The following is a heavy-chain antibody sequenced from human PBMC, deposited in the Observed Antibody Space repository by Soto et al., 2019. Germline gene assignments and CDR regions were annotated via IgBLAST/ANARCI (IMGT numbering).Heavy chain of an antibody. CDR3: AHSVVAGLGYYFDY. D-gene: IGHD6-19*01. V-gene: IGHV2-5*02. Sequence: GSGPTLVNPIQTLTLPCTFSGFSLSSTRVAVGWIRQPPGKALEWLALIYWDDDKRYSPFLKSRLTITKDTSKNQVVLTMTNMDPVDTATYCCAHSVVAGLGYYFDYWGEGTLVTVSS. J-gene: IGHJ4*02. CDR2: IYWDDDK. CDR1: GFSLSSTRVA.